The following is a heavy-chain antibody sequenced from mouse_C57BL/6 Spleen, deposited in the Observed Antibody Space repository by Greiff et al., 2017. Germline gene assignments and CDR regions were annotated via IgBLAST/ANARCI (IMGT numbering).Heavy chain of an antibody. Sequence: QVQLQQSGPELVKPGASVKISCKASGYAFSSSWMNWVKQRPGKGLEWIGRIYPGDGDTNYNGKFKGKATLTADKSSSTAYMQLSSLTSEDSAVYFCARLEGYGSSYDWYFDVWGTGTTVTVSS. V-gene: IGHV1-82*01. CDR1: GYAFSSSW. D-gene: IGHD1-1*01. CDR2: IYPGDGDT. CDR3: ARLEGYGSSYDWYFDV. J-gene: IGHJ1*03.